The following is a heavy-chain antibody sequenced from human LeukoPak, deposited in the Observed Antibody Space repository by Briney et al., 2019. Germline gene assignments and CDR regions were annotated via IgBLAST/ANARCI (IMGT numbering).Heavy chain of an antibody. D-gene: IGHD6-19*01. CDR2: IYSGGST. CDR1: GFTFSSNY. CDR3: ARFLSGWYQYYFDY. J-gene: IGHJ4*02. Sequence: GGSLRLSCAASGFTFSSNYMSWVRQAPGKGLEWVSVIYSGGSTYYSDSVKGRFTISRDNSKNTLYLQMNSLRAEDTAVYYCARFLSGWYQYYFDYWGQGTLVTVSS. V-gene: IGHV3-53*01.